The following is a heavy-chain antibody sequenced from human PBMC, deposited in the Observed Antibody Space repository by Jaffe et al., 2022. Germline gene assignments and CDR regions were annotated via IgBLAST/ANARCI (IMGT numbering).Heavy chain of an antibody. J-gene: IGHJ4*02. CDR2: IYPGDSDT. Sequence: EVQLVQSGAEVKKPGESLKISCKGSGYSFTSYWIGWVRQMPGKGLEWMGIIYPGDSDTRYSPSFQGQVTISADKSISTAYLQWSSLKASDTAMYYCVRHLYDSSGYLLLDYWGQGTLVTVSS. V-gene: IGHV5-51*01. CDR3: VRHLYDSSGYLLLDY. CDR1: GYSFTSYW. D-gene: IGHD3-22*01.